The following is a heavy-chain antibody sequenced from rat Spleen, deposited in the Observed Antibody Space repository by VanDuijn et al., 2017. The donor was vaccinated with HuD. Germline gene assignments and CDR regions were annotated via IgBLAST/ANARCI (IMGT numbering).Heavy chain of an antibody. CDR2: ITNSGGST. D-gene: IGHD5-1*01. Sequence: EVQLVASGGGLVQPGRSLKLSCAASGFNFNDYWMDWVRQAPTKGLEWVASITNSGGSTYYRDSVKGRFTISRDNAKSTLYLQMDSLRSEDTATYYCTRDRLGANFDYWGQGVMVTVSS. J-gene: IGHJ2*01. CDR1: GFNFNDYW. CDR3: TRDRLGANFDY. V-gene: IGHV5S23*01.